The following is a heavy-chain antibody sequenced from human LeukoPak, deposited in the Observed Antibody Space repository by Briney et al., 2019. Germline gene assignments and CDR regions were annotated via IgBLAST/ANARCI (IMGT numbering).Heavy chain of an antibody. Sequence: GGSLRLSCAASGFTFSNYALSWVRQAPGKGLEWVSGFSASDGTTWYADSVKGRFTISRDNSKNTLYLQMNSLRAEDTARYYCAKSLPAAAGTGSFDIWGQGTVVTVSS. CDR2: FSASDGTT. J-gene: IGHJ3*02. CDR3: AKSLPAAAGTGSFDI. D-gene: IGHD6-13*01. CDR1: GFTFSNYA. V-gene: IGHV3-23*01.